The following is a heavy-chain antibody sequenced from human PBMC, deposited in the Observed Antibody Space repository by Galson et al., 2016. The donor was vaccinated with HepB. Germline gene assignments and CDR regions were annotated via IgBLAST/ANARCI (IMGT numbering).Heavy chain of an antibody. D-gene: IGHD3-10*01. CDR2: TFYRSTWEN. Sequence: CAISGDSVYNNAAAWVWIRQSPSRGVEWLGRTFYRSTWENHYAGSVKNRITISPDTSRNQFSLHLKSVTPEDTAVYFCARAVMLGRGMDVWGQGITVTVSS. V-gene: IGHV6-1*01. J-gene: IGHJ6*02. CDR3: ARAVMLGRGMDV. CDR1: GDSVYNNAAA.